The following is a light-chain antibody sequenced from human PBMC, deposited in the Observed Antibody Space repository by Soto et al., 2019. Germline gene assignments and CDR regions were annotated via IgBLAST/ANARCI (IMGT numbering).Light chain of an antibody. Sequence: AIQLTQSPSSLSASVGETVTITCRASQDISYALAWYQQKPGKPPKLLIYDASGLESGVPSRFSGSGSGTDFALTISSLLPDDFATYYGQQFHGYPLTFGGGTNVDI. CDR3: QQFHGYPLT. J-gene: IGKJ4*01. CDR1: QDISYA. V-gene: IGKV1-13*02. CDR2: DAS.